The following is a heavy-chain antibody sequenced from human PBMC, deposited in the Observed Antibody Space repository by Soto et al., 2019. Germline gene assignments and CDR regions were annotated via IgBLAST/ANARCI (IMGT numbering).Heavy chain of an antibody. V-gene: IGHV4-59*01. J-gene: IGHJ6*02. Sequence: SETLSLTCTVSGGSISSYYWSWIRQPPGKGLEWIGYFYYSGSTNYNPSLKSRVTISVDTSKNQFSLKLSSVTAADTAVYYCARQAAAGTHYYYGMDVWGQGTTVTVSS. CDR2: FYYSGST. CDR1: GGSISSYY. D-gene: IGHD6-13*01. CDR3: ARQAAAGTHYYYGMDV.